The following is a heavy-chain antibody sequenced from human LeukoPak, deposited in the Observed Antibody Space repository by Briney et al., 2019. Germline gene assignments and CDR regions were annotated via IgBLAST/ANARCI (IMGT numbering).Heavy chain of an antibody. J-gene: IGHJ5*02. CDR2: IYTSGST. Sequence: PSETLSLTCTVSGGSISSGSYYWSWIRQPAGKGLEWIGRIYTSGSTNYNPSLKSRVTISVDTSKNQFSLKLSSVTAADTAVYYCARAPLMAGTDRIGFDPWGLGTLVTVSS. CDR1: GGSISSGSYY. CDR3: ARAPLMAGTDRIGFDP. V-gene: IGHV4-61*02. D-gene: IGHD6-19*01.